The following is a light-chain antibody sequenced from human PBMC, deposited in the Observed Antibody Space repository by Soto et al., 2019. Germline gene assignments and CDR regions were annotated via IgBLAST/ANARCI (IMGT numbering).Light chain of an antibody. J-gene: IGKJ1*01. CDR3: QQSYNTPIT. CDR2: AAS. CDR1: QTISNY. Sequence: DIQMTQSPSSLSASLGDRVTITCRASQTISNYLNWYQQKSGRAPELLVYAASNLQSGVPSRFTGSGSGTHFTLTISGLEPADFATYFGQQSYNTPITFGQGTKVDI. V-gene: IGKV1-39*01.